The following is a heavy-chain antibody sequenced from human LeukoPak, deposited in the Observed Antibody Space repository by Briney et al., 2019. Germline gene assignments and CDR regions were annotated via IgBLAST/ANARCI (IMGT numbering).Heavy chain of an antibody. V-gene: IGHV1-69*06. CDR3: ARANYGGNSGFDY. J-gene: IGHJ4*02. CDR1: GGTFSSYA. CDR2: IIPIFGTA. Sequence: GASVKVSCKASGGTFSSYAISWVRQAPGQGLEWMGGIIPIFGTANYAQKFQGRVTITADKSTSTAYMELSSLRSEETAVYYCARANYGGNSGFDYWGQGTLVTVSS. D-gene: IGHD4-23*01.